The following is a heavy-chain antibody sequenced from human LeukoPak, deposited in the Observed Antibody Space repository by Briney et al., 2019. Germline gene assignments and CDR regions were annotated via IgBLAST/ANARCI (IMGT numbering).Heavy chain of an antibody. J-gene: IGHJ6*02. D-gene: IGHD6-6*01. V-gene: IGHV1-69*13. CDR1: GGTFSSYA. CDR3: ARPIAALSRYGMDV. Sequence: GASVKVSCKASGGTFSSYAISWVRQAPGQGLEWMGGIIPIFGTANYAQKFQGRVTITADESTSTAYMELSSLRSEDTAVYYCARPIAALSRYGMDVWGQGTTVTVSS. CDR2: IIPIFGTA.